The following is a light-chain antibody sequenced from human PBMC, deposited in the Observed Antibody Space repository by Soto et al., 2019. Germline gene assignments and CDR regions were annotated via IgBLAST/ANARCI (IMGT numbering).Light chain of an antibody. J-gene: IGKJ1*01. CDR1: QSISSW. Sequence: DILFTHTPDTVSLPLAFIVAITCRASQSISSWLAWYQQKPGKAPKLLIYKASSLESGVQSRFSGSGSGTEFTLTISSLQPDDFETYYCQKSRKFGQGTKVDIK. CDR2: KAS. CDR3: QKSRK. V-gene: IGKV1-5*03.